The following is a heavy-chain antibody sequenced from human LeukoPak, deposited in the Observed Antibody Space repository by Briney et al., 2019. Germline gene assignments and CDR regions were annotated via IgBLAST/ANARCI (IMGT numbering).Heavy chain of an antibody. D-gene: IGHD1-14*01. J-gene: IGHJ5*02. CDR3: ARDNPAGP. V-gene: IGHV4-4*07. CDR1: GGSISGYS. Sequence: PSETLSLTCSVSGGSISGYSWSWIRQSAAKGLEWIGRVYTSGNTNYNPSFKSRVTMSIDTSKKQFSLKLYTVTVADTAVYYCARDNPAGPWGQGTLVTVSS. CDR2: VYTSGNT.